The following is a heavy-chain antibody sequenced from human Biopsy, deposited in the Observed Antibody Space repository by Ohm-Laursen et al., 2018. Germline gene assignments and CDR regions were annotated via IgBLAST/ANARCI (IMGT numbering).Heavy chain of an antibody. D-gene: IGHD3-16*01. CDR3: ARDLTWGSYFDS. Sequence: SLRLSCTASGFILNDYGLSWVRQAPGKGLEWVSAIRGSGLTTFYTDSVKGRFTISRDNSKNTLSLQMNSLRAEDTAVYYCARDLTWGSYFDSWGQGSLVTVSS. CDR2: IRGSGLTT. J-gene: IGHJ4*02. CDR1: GFILNDYG. V-gene: IGHV3-23*01.